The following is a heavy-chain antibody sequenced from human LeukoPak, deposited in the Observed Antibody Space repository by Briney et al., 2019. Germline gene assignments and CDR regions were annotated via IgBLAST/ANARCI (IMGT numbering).Heavy chain of an antibody. V-gene: IGHV4-39*07. CDR2: INYRGST. J-gene: IGHJ4*02. Sequence: SETLSLTCTVSNASISSNTYYRAWIRQPPGKGLEYIGSINYRGSTNYNPSLKSRVTMSVDTSKNQFSLKLSSVTAADTAVYFCARSSLAVYFDYWGQGTLVTASS. CDR1: NASISSNTYY. CDR3: ARSSLAVYFDY.